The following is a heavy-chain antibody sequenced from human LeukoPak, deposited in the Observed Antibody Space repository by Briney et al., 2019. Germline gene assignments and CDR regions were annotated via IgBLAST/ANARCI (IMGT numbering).Heavy chain of an antibody. CDR1: GFTFSNYW. D-gene: IGHD3-16*01. CDR3: AKGGSDSDY. Sequence: GGSLRLSCVASGFTFSNYWMTWVRQAPGKGLEWVTNIKEDGSKKNYVDSVKGRFTISRDNAKNSLYLQMNSLRGGDTAVYYCAKGGSDSDYWGQGTLVTVSS. J-gene: IGHJ4*02. CDR2: IKEDGSKK. V-gene: IGHV3-7*03.